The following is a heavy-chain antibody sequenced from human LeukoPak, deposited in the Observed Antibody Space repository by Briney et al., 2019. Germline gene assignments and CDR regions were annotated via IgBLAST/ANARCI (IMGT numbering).Heavy chain of an antibody. CDR1: GGSISSYY. Sequence: KTSETLSLTCTVSGGSISSYYWSWIRQPPGKGLEWIGEINHSGSTNYNPSLKSRVTISVDTSKNQFSLKLSSVTAADTAVYYCARAHYGDYPYYYYYMDVWGKGTTVTVSS. V-gene: IGHV4-34*01. CDR2: INHSGST. CDR3: ARAHYGDYPYYYYYMDV. D-gene: IGHD4-17*01. J-gene: IGHJ6*03.